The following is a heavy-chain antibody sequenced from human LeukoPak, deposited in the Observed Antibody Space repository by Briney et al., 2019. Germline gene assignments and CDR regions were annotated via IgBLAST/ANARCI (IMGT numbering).Heavy chain of an antibody. D-gene: IGHD5-18*01. CDR2: IYYSGRT. J-gene: IGHJ4*02. V-gene: IGHV4-39*01. CDR1: GGSISSSSYY. Sequence: SETLSLTCTVSGGSISSSSYYWGWIRQPPGKGLEWNGSIYYSGRTYYNPSLKSRVTISVDTSKNQFSLRLNSVTAADTAVYYCARRRSGNSYVDYWGQGTLVTVSS. CDR3: ARRRSGNSYVDY.